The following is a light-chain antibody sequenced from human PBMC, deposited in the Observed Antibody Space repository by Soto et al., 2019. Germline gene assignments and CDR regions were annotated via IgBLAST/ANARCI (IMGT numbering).Light chain of an antibody. CDR2: GNS. CDR1: RSNIGAGYD. V-gene: IGLV1-40*01. Sequence: QAVVTQPPSVSGAPGQRVTISCTGSRSNIGAGYDVHWYQQLPGTARKLLIYGNSKRPSGVPDRFSGSKSGTSASLAITGLQAEDEADYDCQSYDSSLSGVVFGGGTKVTVL. J-gene: IGLJ2*01. CDR3: QSYDSSLSGVV.